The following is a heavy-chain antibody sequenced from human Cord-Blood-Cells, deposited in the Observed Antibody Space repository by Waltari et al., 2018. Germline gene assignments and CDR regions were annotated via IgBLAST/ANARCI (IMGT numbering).Heavy chain of an antibody. V-gene: IGHV4-4*02. D-gene: IGHD2-8*01. J-gene: IGHJ4*02. CDR3: ARGGYCANGVCYFDY. CDR2: IYHSGST. Sequence: QVQLQESGPGLVTPSGTLSLTCAVSGGPIRSSNWWCWALQPPGKGLEWIGEIYHSGSTNYNPSLKSRVTISVDKSKNQFSLKLSSVTAADTAVYYCARGGYCANGVCYFDYWGQGTLVTVSS. CDR1: GGPIRSSNW.